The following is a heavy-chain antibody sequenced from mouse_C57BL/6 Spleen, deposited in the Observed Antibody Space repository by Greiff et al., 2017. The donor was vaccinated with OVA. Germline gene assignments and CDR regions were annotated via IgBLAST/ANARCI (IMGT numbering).Heavy chain of an antibody. J-gene: IGHJ3*01. CDR3: ARCGYYGGWFAY. V-gene: IGHV1-72*01. CDR1: GYTFTSHW. D-gene: IGHD1-1*02. CDR2: IDPSSGGT. Sequence: QVHVKQPGAELVKPGGSVKLFCKASGYTFTSHWMHWVKQRPGRGLEWVGRIDPSSGGTKFNEKFKGKGTLTVDKPSSTAYMQLSSLTSEDSAVYYCARCGYYGGWFAYWGQGTLVTVSA.